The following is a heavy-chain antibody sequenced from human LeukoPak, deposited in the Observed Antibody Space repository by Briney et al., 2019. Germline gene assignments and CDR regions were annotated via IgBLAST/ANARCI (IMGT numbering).Heavy chain of an antibody. CDR1: GFTFRSYW. CDR3: ARDSGYQSDFDY. J-gene: IGHJ4*02. CDR2: SNSDGSST. Sequence: GGSLRLSCAVSGFTFRSYWMHWVRQAPGKGLVWVSRSNSDGSSTSYADSVKGQFTISRDNAKNTLYLQMNSLRAEDTAVYYCARDSGYQSDFDYWGQGTLVTVSS. V-gene: IGHV3-74*01. D-gene: IGHD3-10*01.